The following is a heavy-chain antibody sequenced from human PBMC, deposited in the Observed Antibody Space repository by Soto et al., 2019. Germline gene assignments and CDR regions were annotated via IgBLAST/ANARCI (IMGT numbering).Heavy chain of an antibody. D-gene: IGHD2-21*02. CDR2: IKSKTDGGTT. V-gene: IGHV3-15*07. CDR3: TTLGGGNSDVYYYYYYGMDV. Sequence: PGGSLRLSCAASGFTFSNAWMNWVRQAPGKGLEWVGRIKSKTDGGTTDYAAPVKGRFTISRDDSKNTLYLQMNSLKTEDTAVYYCTTLGGGNSDVYYYYYYGMDVWGQGTTVTVSS. J-gene: IGHJ6*02. CDR1: GFTFSNAW.